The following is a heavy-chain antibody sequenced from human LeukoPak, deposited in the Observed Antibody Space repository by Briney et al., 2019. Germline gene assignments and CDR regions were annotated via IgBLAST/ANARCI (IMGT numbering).Heavy chain of an antibody. J-gene: IGHJ4*02. D-gene: IGHD3-16*01. CDR3: ARVRGGN. Sequence: GGSLRLSCAASGFTFSDFWMYWVRQAPGKGLVWISNINEHGTTAYADSVKRRFTISRDNAKNTLYLQMNSLTAEDTAVYYCARVRGGNWGQGTLVTVSS. CDR1: GFTFSDFW. V-gene: IGHV3-74*01. CDR2: INEHGTT.